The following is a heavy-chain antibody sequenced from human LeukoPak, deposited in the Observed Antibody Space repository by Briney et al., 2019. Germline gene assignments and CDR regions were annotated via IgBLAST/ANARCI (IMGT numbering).Heavy chain of an antibody. CDR2: ISSSSSYI. CDR3: ARDRRYLDTGGLGGPDY. J-gene: IGHJ4*02. V-gene: IGHV3-21*01. Sequence: GGSLRLSCAASGFPFSTYTMNWVRQAPGKGLEWVSSISSSSSYIYYTDSMKGRFTISRDNAKNSLYLQMNNLRAEDTAVYYCARDRRYLDTGGLGGPDYWGQGTLVTVSS. CDR1: GFPFSTYT. D-gene: IGHD2-8*02.